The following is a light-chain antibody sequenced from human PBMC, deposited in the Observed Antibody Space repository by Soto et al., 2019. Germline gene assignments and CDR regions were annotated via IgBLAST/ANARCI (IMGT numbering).Light chain of an antibody. Sequence: QSVLPKPPSASGTPGQRVTISCSGSSSNIGSNTVNWYQQLPGTAPKLLIYSNNQRPSGVPDRCSGSESGTSASLAISGLQSEDEADYYCAAWDDSLNGFVVFGGRTELTVL. V-gene: IGLV1-44*01. CDR2: SNN. J-gene: IGLJ2*01. CDR1: SSNIGSNT. CDR3: AAWDDSLNGFVV.